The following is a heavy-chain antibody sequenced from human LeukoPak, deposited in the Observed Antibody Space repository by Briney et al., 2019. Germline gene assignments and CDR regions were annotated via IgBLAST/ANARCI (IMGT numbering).Heavy chain of an antibody. CDR1: GGSTSNYY. CDR3: ARDSPSVAGTGGYFDL. J-gene: IGHJ2*01. CDR2: IYYSGST. Sequence: SETLSLTCTVSGGSTSNYYWSWIRQPPGKGLEWIGYIYYSGSTNYNPPLKSRVTISVDTSKNQFSLKLSSVTAADTAVYYCARDSPSVAGTGGYFDLWGRGTLVTVSS. V-gene: IGHV4-59*01. D-gene: IGHD6-19*01.